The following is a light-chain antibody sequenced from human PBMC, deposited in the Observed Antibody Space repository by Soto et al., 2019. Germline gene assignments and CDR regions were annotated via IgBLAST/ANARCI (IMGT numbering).Light chain of an antibody. V-gene: IGKV1-5*03. CDR1: QSISSW. J-gene: IGKJ1*01. CDR3: QQYNSYSPVWT. CDR2: KAS. Sequence: DIQMTQSPSTLSASVGDRVTITCRASQSISSWLAWYQQKPGKAPKLLIYKASSLESGVPSRFSGSGSGTEFPLTISSLQPDDFATYVCQQYNSYSPVWTFGQGTKVEIK.